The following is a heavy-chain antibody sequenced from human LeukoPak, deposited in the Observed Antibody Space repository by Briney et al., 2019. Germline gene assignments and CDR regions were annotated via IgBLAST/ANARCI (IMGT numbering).Heavy chain of an antibody. CDR3: ARDSGYDYEDFDY. V-gene: IGHV3-30*04. Sequence: GGSLRLSCAASGFTFSSYALHWVRQAPGKGLEWVAVISYDGSNKYYADSVKGRFTISRDNSKNTLYLQMNSLRAEDTAVYYCARDSGYDYEDFDYWGQGTLVTVSS. D-gene: IGHD5-12*01. J-gene: IGHJ4*02. CDR2: ISYDGSNK. CDR1: GFTFSSYA.